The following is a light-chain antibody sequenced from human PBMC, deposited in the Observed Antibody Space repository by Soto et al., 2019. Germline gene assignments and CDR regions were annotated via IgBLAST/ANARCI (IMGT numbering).Light chain of an antibody. J-gene: IGLJ2*01. CDR1: SSEVGGYNY. V-gene: IGLV2-8*01. Sequence: QSALTQPPSASGSPGQSVTISCTGTSSEVGGYNYVSWYQQHPGQAPKLMIYEATKRPSGVPDRFSGSKSGNTASLTVSGLQADDEADYYCSSYAGGNQGVFGGGTKLTVL. CDR2: EAT. CDR3: SSYAGGNQGV.